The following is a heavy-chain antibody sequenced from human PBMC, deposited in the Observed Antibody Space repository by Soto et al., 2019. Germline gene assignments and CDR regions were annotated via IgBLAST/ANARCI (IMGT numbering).Heavy chain of an antibody. CDR1: GGTFSSYA. J-gene: IGHJ3*02. Sequence: QVQLVQSGAEVKKPGSSVKVSCKASGGTFSSYAISWVRQAPGQGLEWMGGIIPIFGTANYAQKFQGRVTLTADESTSTAYMELSSLRSEDTAVYYCARDGGTAMVITPGAFDIWGQGTTVTVSS. V-gene: IGHV1-69*01. D-gene: IGHD5-18*01. CDR2: IIPIFGTA. CDR3: ARDGGTAMVITPGAFDI.